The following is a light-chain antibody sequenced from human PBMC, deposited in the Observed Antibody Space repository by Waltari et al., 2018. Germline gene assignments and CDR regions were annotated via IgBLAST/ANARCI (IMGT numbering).Light chain of an antibody. CDR3: QNYDRVPWT. CDR2: ASS. CDR1: QDISNS. J-gene: IGKJ1*01. Sequence: DIQMTQSPSSLSASVGDRRTIPCRASQDISNSLAWYQQLPGKVPKLLISASSALQSGVPSRFSGSGSGSDFTLTINNLQTEDFATYYCQNYDRVPWTFGPGTKVDVK. V-gene: IGKV1-27*01.